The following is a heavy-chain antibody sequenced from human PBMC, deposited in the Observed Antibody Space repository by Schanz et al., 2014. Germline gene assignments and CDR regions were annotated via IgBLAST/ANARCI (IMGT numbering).Heavy chain of an antibody. Sequence: QVQLLQFRGGGVQPGRSLRLSCAASGFTFSSYAMHWVRQAPGKGLEWVALISNDGSIKYYAASVERRFNISRDNSRNTLYLQMNSLRTEDTAVYYCASPSGYSGYGTYFDFWGQGTLVTVSS. D-gene: IGHD5-12*01. CDR1: GFTFSSYA. J-gene: IGHJ4*02. CDR2: ISNDGSIK. CDR3: ASPSGYSGYGTYFDF. V-gene: IGHV3-30-3*01.